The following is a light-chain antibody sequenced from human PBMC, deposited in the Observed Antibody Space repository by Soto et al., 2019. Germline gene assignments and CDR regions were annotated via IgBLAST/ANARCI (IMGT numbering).Light chain of an antibody. CDR1: QSVSSN. CDR2: GAS. Sequence: EIVMTQFPATLSVSPGERATLSCRASQSVSSNLAWYQQKPGQAPRLLIYGASTRATGIPARFSGSGSGTDFTLTISSLQSEDFAVYYCQQYSSWPLTFGGGTKVEIK. CDR3: QQYSSWPLT. J-gene: IGKJ4*01. V-gene: IGKV3-15*01.